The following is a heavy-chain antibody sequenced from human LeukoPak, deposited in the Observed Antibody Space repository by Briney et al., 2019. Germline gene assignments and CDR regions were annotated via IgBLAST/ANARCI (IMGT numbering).Heavy chain of an antibody. J-gene: IGHJ5*02. D-gene: IGHD3-10*01. V-gene: IGHV4-59*01. CDR2: IYYSGSA. Sequence: PSETLSLTCTVSGGSISSYYWSWIRQPPGKGLEWIGYIYYSGSATYNPSLKSRVTISVDTSKNQFSLNLSSVTAADTAVYYCARVPFGSGENWFDPWGQGALVTVSS. CDR3: ARVPFGSGENWFDP. CDR1: GGSISSYY.